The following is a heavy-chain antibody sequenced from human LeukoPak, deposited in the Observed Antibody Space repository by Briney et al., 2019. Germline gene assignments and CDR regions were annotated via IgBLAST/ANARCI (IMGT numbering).Heavy chain of an antibody. D-gene: IGHD6-19*01. CDR1: GGSISSGGYS. Sequence: PSETLSLTCAVSGGSISSGGYSWSWIRQPPGKGLEWIGYIYHSGSTYYNPSLKSRVTISVDRSKNQFSLKLSSVTAADTAVYYCARQSSGWFFDPWGQGTLVTVSS. V-gene: IGHV4-30-2*01. J-gene: IGHJ5*02. CDR2: IYHSGST. CDR3: ARQSSGWFFDP.